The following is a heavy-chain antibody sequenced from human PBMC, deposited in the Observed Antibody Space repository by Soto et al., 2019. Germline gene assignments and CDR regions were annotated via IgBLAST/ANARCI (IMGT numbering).Heavy chain of an antibody. Sequence: QVQLVESGGGVVQPGMTLRLSCTASGFTFSSHGMHWVRQAPGKGLEWMAVVSFDGTNKNYADSVRGRFTISRDNSKNTLYLQMSSLRAEDTAVYYCANGDSSGFEYFQSWGQGTLVTVSS. CDR1: GFTFSSHG. CDR3: ANGDSSGFEYFQS. CDR2: VSFDGTNK. D-gene: IGHD3-22*01. V-gene: IGHV3-30*18. J-gene: IGHJ1*01.